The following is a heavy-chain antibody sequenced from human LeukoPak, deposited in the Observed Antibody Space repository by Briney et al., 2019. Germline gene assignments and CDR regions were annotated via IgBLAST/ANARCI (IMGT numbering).Heavy chain of an antibody. CDR3: ARSGRNRDLLDY. V-gene: IGHV4-59*01. J-gene: IGHJ4*02. Sequence: SETLSLTCTVSGGSISSYYWSWIRQPPGKGLEWIGYIYYSGSTNYNPSLKSRVTISVDTSTNPFSLKLSSVTAADTAVYYCARSGRNRDLLDYWGQGTLVTVSS. D-gene: IGHD1-14*01. CDR1: GGSISSYY. CDR2: IYYSGST.